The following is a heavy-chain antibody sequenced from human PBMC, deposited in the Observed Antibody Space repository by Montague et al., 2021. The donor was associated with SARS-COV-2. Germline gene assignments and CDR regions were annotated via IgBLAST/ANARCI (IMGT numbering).Heavy chain of an antibody. CDR3: ARVGRQQLVRLAGMDV. D-gene: IGHD6-13*01. CDR1: GGSISSSSCY. V-gene: IGHV4-39*07. Sequence: SETLSLTCTVSGGSISSSSCYWGCIRQPPGKGLEWIGSIYYSGSTYYNPSLKSRVTISVDTSKNQFSLKLSSVTAADTAVYYCARVGRQQLVRLAGMDVWGQGTTVTVS. CDR2: IYYSGST. J-gene: IGHJ6*02.